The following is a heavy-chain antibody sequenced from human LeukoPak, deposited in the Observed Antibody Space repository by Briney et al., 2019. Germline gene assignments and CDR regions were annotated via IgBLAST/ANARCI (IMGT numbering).Heavy chain of an antibody. V-gene: IGHV4-39*01. CDR2: IYYSGST. CDR3: ARHPQRHDCSGGSCYIDY. Sequence: SETLSLTCTVPGGSISSSSYYWGWIRQPPGKGLEWIGSIYYSGSTYYNPSLKSRVTISVDTSKNQFSLKLSSVTAADTAVYYCARHPQRHDCSGGSCYIDYWGQGTLVTVSS. J-gene: IGHJ4*02. CDR1: GGSISSSSYY. D-gene: IGHD2-15*01.